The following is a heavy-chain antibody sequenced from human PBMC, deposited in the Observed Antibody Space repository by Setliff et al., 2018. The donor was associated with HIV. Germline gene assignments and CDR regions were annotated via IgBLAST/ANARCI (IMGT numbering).Heavy chain of an antibody. Sequence: GGSLRLSCAASGFSFTDVWMNWVRQAPGKGLEWVGRIKSRTDGGTTYYAAPVEGRFTISRDDSKNTLSLQMNSLKTEDTAIYYCTTDLGSGRFSWNNNWGQGTLVTVSS. CDR3: TTDLGSGRFSWNNN. D-gene: IGHD1-26*01. CDR1: GFSFTDVW. CDR2: IKSRTDGGTT. V-gene: IGHV3-15*01. J-gene: IGHJ4*02.